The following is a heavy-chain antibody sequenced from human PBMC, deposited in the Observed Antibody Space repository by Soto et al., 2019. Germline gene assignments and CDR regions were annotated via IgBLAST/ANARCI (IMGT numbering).Heavy chain of an antibody. CDR1: GFTFSTSS. V-gene: IGHV3-48*01. J-gene: IGHJ4*02. CDR2: ITSSGSST. D-gene: IGHD3-3*01. CDR3: ARTFWTGYLTIAC. Sequence: EVQLVESGGGLVQPGGSLRLSCAASGFTFSTSSMNWVRQAPGKGLEWVSYITSSGSSTSYADSVKGRFTISRDNAKDSLYLQMNSLRAEDTAVYYCARTFWTGYLTIACWGQGALVTVSS.